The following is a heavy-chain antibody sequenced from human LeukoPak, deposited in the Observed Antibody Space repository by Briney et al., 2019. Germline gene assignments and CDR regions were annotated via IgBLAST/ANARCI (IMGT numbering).Heavy chain of an antibody. CDR3: ASFYCSGGSCYQYYSYYYMDV. J-gene: IGHJ6*03. D-gene: IGHD2-15*01. CDR2: IYYSGST. CDR1: GGSISSYY. Sequence: SETLSLTCTVSGGSISSYYWSWIRQPPGKGLEWIGYIYYSGSTNYNSSLKSRVTISVDTSKNQFSLKLNSVTAADTAVYYCASFYCSGGSCYQYYSYYYMDVWGKGTTVTISS. V-gene: IGHV4-59*08.